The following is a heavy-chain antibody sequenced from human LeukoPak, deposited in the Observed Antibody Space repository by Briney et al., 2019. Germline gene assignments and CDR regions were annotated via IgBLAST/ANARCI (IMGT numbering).Heavy chain of an antibody. CDR1: GYTFTGYY. D-gene: IGHD3-10*01. CDR3: ARSGAYGSGSYLSY. Sequence: ASVKVSRKASGYTFTGYYIHWVRQAPGQELEWMGWINPNNGGTNYAQKFQGRVTMTRDTSISTAYMELSSLRSDDTAVYYCARSGAYGSGSYLSYWGQGTLVTVSS. V-gene: IGHV1-2*02. J-gene: IGHJ4*02. CDR2: INPNNGGT.